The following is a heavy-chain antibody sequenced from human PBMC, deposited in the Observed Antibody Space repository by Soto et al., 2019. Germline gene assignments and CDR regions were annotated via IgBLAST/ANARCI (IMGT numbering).Heavy chain of an antibody. CDR2: IYHSGNT. CDR1: DGSISSGDYY. J-gene: IGHJ4*02. D-gene: IGHD6-19*01. V-gene: IGHV4-30-4*08. Sequence: QVQLQESGPGLVKPSQTLSLTCTVSDGSISSGDYYWGWIRQPPGKGLEWIGYIYHSGNTYYNPSLKSRLSTSVDTSKNQFSLNLNSVTASDTAVYYCATAALAADYFGHWGQGTQVTVSS. CDR3: ATAALAADYFGH.